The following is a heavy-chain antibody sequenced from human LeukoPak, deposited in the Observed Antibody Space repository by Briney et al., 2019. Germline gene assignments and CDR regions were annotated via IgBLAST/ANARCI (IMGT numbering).Heavy chain of an antibody. CDR1: GFSFISYG. J-gene: IGHJ4*02. Sequence: GGSLRLSCAASGFSFISYGMHWVRQAPGKGLELVGVISDDGSSKDYADSVKGRFNISRDNSKEILYLQMKSLRDEDTAVYYCAKRPSDYADYVTYFDYWGQGTLVPVSS. CDR2: ISDDGSSK. V-gene: IGHV3-30*18. CDR3: AKRPSDYADYVTYFDY. D-gene: IGHD4-17*01.